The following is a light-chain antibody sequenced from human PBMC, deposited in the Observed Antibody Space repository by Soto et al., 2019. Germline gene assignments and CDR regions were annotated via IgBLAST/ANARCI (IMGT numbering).Light chain of an antibody. CDR3: QHYNNWLGT. J-gene: IGKJ4*01. Sequence: EIVLAQSPGALSLSPGERATRCCRGSQSVSSSYLSWYQQKPGQSPRLLIYGASTRATGIPARFSGSGSGTEFTLTISSLQSEDFAVYYCQHYNNWLGTFGGGTKVDI. V-gene: IGKV3-15*01. CDR2: GAS. CDR1: QSVSSSY.